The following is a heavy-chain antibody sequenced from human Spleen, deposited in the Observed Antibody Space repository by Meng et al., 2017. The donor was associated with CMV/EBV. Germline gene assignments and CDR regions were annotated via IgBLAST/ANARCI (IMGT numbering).Heavy chain of an antibody. J-gene: IGHJ4*02. Sequence: SVKVSCKASGYTFTSYYLHWVRQAPGQGLEWMGIINPGGGSTTYAQRFQGRVTMTSDTSTSTVYMELSRLRSEDTAVYYCARTDSLRDWGQGTLVTVSS. D-gene: IGHD2-15*01. CDR3: ARTDSLRD. CDR2: INPGGGST. V-gene: IGHV1-46*01. CDR1: GYTFTSYY.